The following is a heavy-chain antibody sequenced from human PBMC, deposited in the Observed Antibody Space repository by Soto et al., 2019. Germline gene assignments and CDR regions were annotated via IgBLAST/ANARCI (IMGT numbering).Heavy chain of an antibody. CDR2: INHSGST. CDR3: ARGTYSLYYYYYYMDV. Sequence: SETLSLTCAVYGGSFSGYYWSWIRQPPGKGLEWIGEINHSGSTNYNPSLKSRVTMSVDTSKNQFSLKLSSVTTADTAVYYCARGTYSLYYYYYYMDVWVKGTTVTVSS. D-gene: IGHD5-18*01. CDR1: GGSFSGYY. J-gene: IGHJ6*03. V-gene: IGHV4-34*01.